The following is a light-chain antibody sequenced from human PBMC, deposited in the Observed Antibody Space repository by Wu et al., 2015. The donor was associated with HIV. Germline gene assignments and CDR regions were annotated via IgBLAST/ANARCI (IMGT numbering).Light chain of an antibody. Sequence: DIQLTQSPSSLSASVGDRVTITCRASQGIGNYLAWFQQRPGKVPKPLIFAASTLQSGVPSRFSGSGSGTVFTLTINSLQPEDVATYYCQKYDSAPWTFGQGTKVEIK. CDR2: AAS. CDR1: QGIGNY. V-gene: IGKV1-27*01. J-gene: IGKJ1*01. CDR3: QKYDSAPWT.